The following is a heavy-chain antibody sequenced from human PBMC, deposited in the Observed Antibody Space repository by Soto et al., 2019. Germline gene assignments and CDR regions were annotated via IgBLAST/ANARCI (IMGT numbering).Heavy chain of an antibody. CDR3: ARDGSSSSSYSDY. CDR2: IWYDGSNK. CDR1: RFTFSSYD. Sequence: GCLLRLSCAASRFTFSSYDMHVVRQAPGKGLEWVAVIWYDGSNKYYADSVKGRFTISRDNSRNTLYLQMNSLRAEDTAVYYCARDGSSSSSYSDYWGQGTLVTVSS. V-gene: IGHV3-33*01. D-gene: IGHD6-6*01. J-gene: IGHJ4*02.